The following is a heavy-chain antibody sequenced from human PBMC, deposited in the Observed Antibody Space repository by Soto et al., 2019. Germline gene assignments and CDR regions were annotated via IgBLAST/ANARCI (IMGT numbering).Heavy chain of an antibody. J-gene: IGHJ4*02. V-gene: IGHV1-18*01. CDR2: ISAYNGNT. Sequence: QVQLVQSGAEVKKPGASVKVSCKASGYTFASYAISWMRQAPGQGLEWMGWISAYNGNTNYAQKLQGRVTMTTDTSTSKDSMELRSLRSDDTAVYYCARDPTPPDYWGQGTLVTVSS. CDR3: ARDPTPPDY. CDR1: GYTFASYA.